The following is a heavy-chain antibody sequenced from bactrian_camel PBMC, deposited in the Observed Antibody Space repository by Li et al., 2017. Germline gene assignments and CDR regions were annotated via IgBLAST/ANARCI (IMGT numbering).Heavy chain of an antibody. CDR3: AARTGQCGIGWWFIEPFNY. V-gene: IGHV3S9*01. CDR2: IYRDGST. D-gene: IGHD2*01. CDR1: GFTVDDAD. J-gene: IGHJ4*01. Sequence: HVQLVESGGGLVQPGGSLRLSCAASGFTVDDADMAWYRQVPGRECELVSDIYRDGSTEYADFVKGRFTIARDNAKNTLYLQLNSLKPEDTAMYYCAARTGQCGIGWWFIEPFNYWGQGTQVTVS.